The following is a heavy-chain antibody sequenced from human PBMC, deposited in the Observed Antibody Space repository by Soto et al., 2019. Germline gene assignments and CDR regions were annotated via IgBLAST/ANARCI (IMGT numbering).Heavy chain of an antibody. CDR3: ARAQHGRFTWFDP. J-gene: IGHJ5*02. CDR2: INPNSGGT. V-gene: IGHV1-2*02. D-gene: IGHD6-13*01. CDR1: GYTFTGYY. Sequence: ATVKVSCKASGYTFTGYYMHWVRQAPGQGLEWMVWINPNSGGTNYAQKFQGRVNMTRDTSISTAYMELSRLRSDDTAVYYCARAQHGRFTWFDPWGQGTLVTVSS.